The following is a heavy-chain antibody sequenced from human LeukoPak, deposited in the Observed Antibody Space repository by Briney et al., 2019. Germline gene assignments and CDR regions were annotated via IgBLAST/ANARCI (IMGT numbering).Heavy chain of an antibody. CDR1: GFTFSDYY. J-gene: IGHJ6*03. CDR3: ARALGYCSGGSCYHYYYYYYMDV. Sequence: GGSLRLSCAASGFTFSDYYMSWIRQAPGKGLEWVSYISSSGSTIYYADSVKGRFTISRDNAKNSLYLQMNSLRAEDTAVYYCARALGYCSGGSCYHYYYYYYMDVWGKGTTVTVSS. V-gene: IGHV3-11*04. CDR2: ISSSGSTI. D-gene: IGHD2-15*01.